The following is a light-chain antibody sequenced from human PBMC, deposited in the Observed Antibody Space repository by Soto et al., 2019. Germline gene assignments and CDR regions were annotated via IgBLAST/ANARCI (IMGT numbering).Light chain of an antibody. CDR3: QQHSNWPIT. CDR2: DAS. Sequence: EIVLKQYPATQSLSPGERATLSCRASQSVSSYLAWYQQKPGQAPRLLIYDASNRATGIPARFSGSGSGTDFTLTISSLEPEDFAVYYCQQHSNWPITFGQGTRLEIK. V-gene: IGKV3-11*01. J-gene: IGKJ5*01. CDR1: QSVSSY.